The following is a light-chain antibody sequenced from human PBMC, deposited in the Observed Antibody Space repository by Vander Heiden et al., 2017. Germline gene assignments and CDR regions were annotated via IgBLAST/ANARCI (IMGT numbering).Light chain of an antibody. CDR1: SSAVGGYNY. V-gene: IGLV2-14*01. J-gene: IGLJ2*01. CDR2: EVS. Sequence: SSLHQPASLPRSPSRSIATSCTGTSSAVGGYNYVYWYQQHPGKAPKLMIYEVSNRPSGVSNRFSGSKSGNTASLTISGLQAEDEADYYCSSYTSSSTRVFGGGTKLTVL. CDR3: SSYTSSSTRV.